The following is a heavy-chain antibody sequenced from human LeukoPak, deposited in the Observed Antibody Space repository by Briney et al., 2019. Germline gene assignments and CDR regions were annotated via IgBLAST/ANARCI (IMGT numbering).Heavy chain of an antibody. D-gene: IGHD2-2*01. J-gene: IGHJ5*02. CDR2: IIPIFGTA. Sequence: ASVKVSCKASGGTFSSYAISWVRQAPGQGLEWMGGIIPIFGTANYAQKFQGRVTITTDESTSTAYMELSSLRSEDTAVYYCATNRGYCSSTSCYRWFDPWDQGTLVTVSS. V-gene: IGHV1-69*05. CDR3: ATNRGYCSSTSCYRWFDP. CDR1: GGTFSSYA.